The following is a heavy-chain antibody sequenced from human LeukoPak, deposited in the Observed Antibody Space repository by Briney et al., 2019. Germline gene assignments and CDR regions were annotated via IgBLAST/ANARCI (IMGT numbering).Heavy chain of an antibody. CDR1: GYSFASYY. D-gene: IGHD1-1*01. CDR2: IYPGDSDT. J-gene: IGHJ4*02. V-gene: IGHV5-51*01. CDR3: ARAGRNGERQVDH. Sequence: GESLKISCEGSGYSFASYYIGWVRQMPGKGLEWMGIIYPGDSDTRYSPSFLGQVTISADKSISTAYLQWSSLEASDGGMYYCARAGRNGERQVDHWGQGTLVTVSS.